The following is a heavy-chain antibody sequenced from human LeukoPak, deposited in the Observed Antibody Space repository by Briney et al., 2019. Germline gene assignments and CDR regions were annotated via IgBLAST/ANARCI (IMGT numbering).Heavy chain of an antibody. V-gene: IGHV3-30*18. CDR2: ISYDGSNQ. D-gene: IGHD2-2*01. J-gene: IGHJ6*02. CDR3: AKARYCTSTSCYRLTYYYYYGMDV. CDR1: GFTFSSYG. Sequence: PGGSLRLSCAASGFTFSSYGMHWVRQAPGKGLEWVAVISYDGSNQYYADSVKGRFTISRDNSKNTLYLQMDSLRAEDTAVYCCAKARYCTSTSCYRLTYYYYYGMDVWGQGTTVAVSS.